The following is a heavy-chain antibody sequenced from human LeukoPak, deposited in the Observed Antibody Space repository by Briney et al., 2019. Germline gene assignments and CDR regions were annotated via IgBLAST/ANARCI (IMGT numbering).Heavy chain of an antibody. Sequence: SETLSLTCTVSGGSISSSSYYWGWIRQPPGKGLEWIGSIYYSGSTYYNPSLKSRVTISVDTSKNQFSLKLSSVTAADTAVYYCARDRGNKDFDWLLYGVHNYFYMDVWGKGTTVTVSS. J-gene: IGHJ6*03. CDR2: IYYSGST. CDR3: ARDRGNKDFDWLLYGVHNYFYMDV. CDR1: GGSISSSSYY. V-gene: IGHV4-39*07. D-gene: IGHD3-9*01.